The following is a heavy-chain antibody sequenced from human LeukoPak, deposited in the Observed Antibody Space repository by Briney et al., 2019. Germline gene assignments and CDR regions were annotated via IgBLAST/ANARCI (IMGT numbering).Heavy chain of an antibody. Sequence: GGSLRLSCAASGFTFSSYGMHWVRQAPGKGLEWVAVISYDGSSKYYADSVKGRFTISRDNSKNTLYLQMNSLRAEDTAVYYCAKDRILWFGELYFDYWGQGALVTVSS. CDR2: ISYDGSSK. V-gene: IGHV3-30*18. J-gene: IGHJ4*02. CDR3: AKDRILWFGELYFDY. D-gene: IGHD3-10*01. CDR1: GFTFSSYG.